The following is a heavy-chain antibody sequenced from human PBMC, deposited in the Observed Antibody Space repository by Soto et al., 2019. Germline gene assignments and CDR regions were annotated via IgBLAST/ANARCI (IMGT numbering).Heavy chain of an antibody. D-gene: IGHD2-8*01. CDR1: GFTFSSYG. CDR2: ISYDGSNK. CDR3: AKDFIRGYCTNGVCPTHYYYYMDV. Sequence: GGSLRLSCAASGFTFSSYGMHWVRQAPGKGLEWVAVISYDGSNKYYADSVKGRFTISRDNSKNTLYLQMNSLRAEDTAVYYCAKDFIRGYCTNGVCPTHYYYYMDVWGKGTTVTVSS. J-gene: IGHJ6*03. V-gene: IGHV3-30*18.